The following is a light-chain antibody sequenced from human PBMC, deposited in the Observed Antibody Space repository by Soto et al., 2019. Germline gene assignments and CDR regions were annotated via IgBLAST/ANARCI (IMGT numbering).Light chain of an antibody. CDR1: SSDVGGYNY. CDR2: DVS. Sequence: QSALTQPASVSGSPGQSITISCTGTSSDVGGYNYVSWYQQHPGKAPKLMIYDVSNRPSGVSDRFSGSKSGDTASLTISGLQAEDEADYYCISYTTSSTRVFGGGTKVT. J-gene: IGLJ2*01. CDR3: ISYTTSSTRV. V-gene: IGLV2-14*01.